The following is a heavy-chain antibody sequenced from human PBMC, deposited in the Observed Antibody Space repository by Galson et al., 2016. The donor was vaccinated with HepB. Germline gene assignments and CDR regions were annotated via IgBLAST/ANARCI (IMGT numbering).Heavy chain of an antibody. CDR3: ARDAGGSDC. CDR2: IKQDGSVQ. D-gene: IGHD3-10*01. Sequence: SLRLSCAASGFTFSSYWMSWVRQAPGKGLEWVANIKQDGSVQHYVDSVKGRFTISRDNAKNSLYLQMNSLRGEDTAVYYCARDAGGSDCWGQGTLVTVSS. J-gene: IGHJ4*02. CDR1: GFTFSSYW. V-gene: IGHV3-7*04.